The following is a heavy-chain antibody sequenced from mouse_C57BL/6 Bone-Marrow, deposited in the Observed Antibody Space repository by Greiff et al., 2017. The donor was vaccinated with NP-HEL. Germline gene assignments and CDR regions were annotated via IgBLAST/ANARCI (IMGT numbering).Heavy chain of an antibody. CDR2: IDPSDSYT. J-gene: IGHJ2*01. Sequence: QVQLKESGAELAKPGASVKLSCKASGYTFTSYWMHWVKQRPGQGLEWIGEIDPSDSYTNYNQKFKGKSTLTVDKSSSTAYMQLSSLTSEDSAVYYCARSSAFYFDYWGQGTTLTVSS. CDR1: GYTFTSYW. V-gene: IGHV1-69*01. CDR3: ARSSAFYFDY.